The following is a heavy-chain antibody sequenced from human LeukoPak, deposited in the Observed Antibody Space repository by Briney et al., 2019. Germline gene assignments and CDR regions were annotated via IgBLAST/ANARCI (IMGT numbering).Heavy chain of an antibody. J-gene: IGHJ4*02. Sequence: PGGSLRLSCVASGFTFSRYSMNWVRQAPGKGLEWVSSISSSSSYIYYADSVKGRFTISRDNAKNSLYLQMNSLRAEDTAVYYCARDEIVWFGELNPIDYWGQGTLVTVSS. CDR3: ARDEIVWFGELNPIDY. CDR1: GFTFSRYS. D-gene: IGHD3-10*01. V-gene: IGHV3-21*01. CDR2: ISSSSSYI.